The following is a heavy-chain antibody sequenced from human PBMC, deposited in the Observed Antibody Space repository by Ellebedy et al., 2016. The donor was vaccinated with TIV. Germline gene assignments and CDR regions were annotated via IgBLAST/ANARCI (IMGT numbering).Heavy chain of an antibody. J-gene: IGHJ4*02. D-gene: IGHD3-9*01. V-gene: IGHV3-33*08. CDR2: IWYDGGNK. CDR3: ARDLDLFIGYFDY. CDR1: GFTFASYG. Sequence: GESLKISCAASGFTFASYGMHWVRQAPGKGLEWVASIWYDGGNKHYADSVRGRFSISRDNSKNTLYLQMNSLRAEDTAVYYCARDLDLFIGYFDYWGQGTLVTVSS.